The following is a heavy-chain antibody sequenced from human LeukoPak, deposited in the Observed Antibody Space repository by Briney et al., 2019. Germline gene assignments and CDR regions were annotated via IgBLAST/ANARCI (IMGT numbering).Heavy chain of an antibody. CDR2: ISYDGVNK. CDR1: GFTVSSNF. D-gene: IGHD3-22*01. CDR3: ARAGDYYDSSGYWGNACDI. Sequence: GGSLRLSCAASGFTVSSNFMSWVRQAPGKGLEWVAVISYDGVNKYYANSVKGRFTISRDNSKNTLYLQMNSLRAEDTAVYYCARAGDYYDSSGYWGNACDIWGQGTMVTVSS. J-gene: IGHJ3*02. V-gene: IGHV3-30-3*01.